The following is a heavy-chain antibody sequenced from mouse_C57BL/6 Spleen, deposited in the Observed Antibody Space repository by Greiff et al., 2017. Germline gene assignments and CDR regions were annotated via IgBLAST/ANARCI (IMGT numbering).Heavy chain of an antibody. D-gene: IGHD4-1*01. CDR2: ISDGGSYT. V-gene: IGHV5-4*03. J-gene: IGHJ4*01. CDR3: ATGTNAMDY. CDR1: GFTFSSYA. Sequence: EVKLVESGGGLVKPGGSLKLSCAASGFTFSSYAMSWVRQTPDKRLEWVATISDGGSYTYYPDNVKGRFTISRDNAKNNLYLQMSHLQSEDTAMYYCATGTNAMDYWGQGTSVTVSS.